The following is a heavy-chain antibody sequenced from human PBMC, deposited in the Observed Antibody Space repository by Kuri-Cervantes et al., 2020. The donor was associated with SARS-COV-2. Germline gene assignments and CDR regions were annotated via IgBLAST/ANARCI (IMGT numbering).Heavy chain of an antibody. CDR2: IKSKTDGGTT. CDR3: ANSLLLSLDY. J-gene: IGHJ4*02. V-gene: IGHV3-15*01. D-gene: IGHD1-26*01. Sequence: GESLKISCAASGFTFSNAWMSWVRQAPGKGLEWVGRIKSKTDGGTTDYAAPVKGRFTISRDNSKNTLYLQMNSLRAEDTAVYYCANSLLLSLDYWGQGTLVTVSS. CDR1: GFTFSNAW.